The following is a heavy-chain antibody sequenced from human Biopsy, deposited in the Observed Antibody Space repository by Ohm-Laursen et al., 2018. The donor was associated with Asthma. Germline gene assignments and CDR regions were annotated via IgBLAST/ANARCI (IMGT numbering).Heavy chain of an antibody. D-gene: IGHD2-2*01. Sequence: GFSVKVSCKSLGGTFNTYVIGWVRQAPGQGLEWMGGINPVFGTTTYPQKFQDRVTITADDSTSTVYMELSSLRSEDTAVYYCARKAGSCISRTCYSLDFWGQGTLVTVSS. V-gene: IGHV1-69*01. CDR1: GGTFNTYV. CDR3: ARKAGSCISRTCYSLDF. J-gene: IGHJ4*02. CDR2: INPVFGTT.